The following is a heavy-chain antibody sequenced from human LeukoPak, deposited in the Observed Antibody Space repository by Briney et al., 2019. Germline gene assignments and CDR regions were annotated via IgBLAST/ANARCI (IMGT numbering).Heavy chain of an antibody. D-gene: IGHD5-12*01. CDR1: GFTFNIHA. CDR3: ARGKASGGYSGYGLDAFDI. CDR2: ISPNGDST. J-gene: IGHJ3*02. V-gene: IGHV3-23*01. Sequence: GGSLRLSCAASGFTFNIHAMTWARQAPGRGLEWVSVISPNGDSTFYADSVKGRFTISRDNSKNMVFLQMDSLGAEDMAVYYCARGKASGGYSGYGLDAFDIWGQGTMVTVSS.